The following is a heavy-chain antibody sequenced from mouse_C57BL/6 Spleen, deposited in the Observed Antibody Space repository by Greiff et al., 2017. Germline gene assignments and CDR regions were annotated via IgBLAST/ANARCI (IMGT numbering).Heavy chain of an antibody. Sequence: QVHVKQPGAELVKPGASVKLSCKASGYTFTSYWMHWVKQRPGRGLEWIGRIDPNSGGTKYNEKFKSKATLTVDKPSSTAYMQLSSLTSEDSAFYYCAREHYDHPYYYAMDYWGQGTSVTVSS. CDR3: AREHYDHPYYYAMDY. CDR2: IDPNSGGT. D-gene: IGHD2-4*01. CDR1: GYTFTSYW. V-gene: IGHV1-72*01. J-gene: IGHJ4*01.